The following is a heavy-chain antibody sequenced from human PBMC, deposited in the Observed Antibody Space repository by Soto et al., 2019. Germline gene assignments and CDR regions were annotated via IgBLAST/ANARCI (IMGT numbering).Heavy chain of an antibody. V-gene: IGHV4-39*01. CDR1: GGSISSSSYY. D-gene: IGHD2-2*01. CDR3: ARHKGEDIVLVPAVPDYYYYGMDV. J-gene: IGHJ6*02. Sequence: PSETLSLTCTVSGGSISSSSYYWGWIRQPPGKGLEWIGSIYYSGSTYYNPSLKSRVTISVDTSKNQFSLKLSSVTAADTAVYYCARHKGEDIVLVPAVPDYYYYGMDVWGQGTTVTVSS. CDR2: IYYSGST.